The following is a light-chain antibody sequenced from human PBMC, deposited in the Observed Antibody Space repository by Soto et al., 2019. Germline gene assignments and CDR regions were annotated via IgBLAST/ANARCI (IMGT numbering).Light chain of an antibody. V-gene: IGKV3-20*01. CDR2: AAS. J-gene: IGKJ1*01. CDR1: QSVRSNS. CDR3: QQYSTSPRT. Sequence: EIVLTQSPGTLSLSPGERAALSCRASQSVRSNSLAWYQQKPGQAPTLLIYAASYRATGIPDRFTGSGSGTDFTLTISSLEPEDSAVYYCQQYSTSPRTFGQGTKVDIK.